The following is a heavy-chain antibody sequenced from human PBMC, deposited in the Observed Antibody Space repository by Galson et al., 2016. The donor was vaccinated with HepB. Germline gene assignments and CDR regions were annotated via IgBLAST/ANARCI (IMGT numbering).Heavy chain of an antibody. Sequence: LRLSCAASGFTFSRYAMTWVRQAPGKGLEWVSGLSGSGAHTYYADSVKGRFTISRDNSKNTLYLQMNSLRVEDTAAYYCAKDYVGGSYLLTQFDYWGQGTLVTVSS. CDR2: LSGSGAHT. J-gene: IGHJ4*02. CDR1: GFTFSRYA. D-gene: IGHD3-16*02. V-gene: IGHV3-23*01. CDR3: AKDYVGGSYLLTQFDY.